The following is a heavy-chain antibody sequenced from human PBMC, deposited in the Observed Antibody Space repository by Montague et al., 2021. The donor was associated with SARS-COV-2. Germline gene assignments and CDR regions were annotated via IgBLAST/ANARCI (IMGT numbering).Heavy chain of an antibody. D-gene: IGHD3-3*01. J-gene: IGHJ3*02. CDR1: GGSISSSGYY. Sequence: SETLSLTCTVSGGSISSSGYYWGWIRQPPGKGLEWIGSLFYSVNTYYNPSLKSRVTISVDTSKNQFSLKLGSVTAADTAVYYCARTNYDFWRGHQRGGAFDIWGQGTMVTVSS. CDR2: LFYSVNT. V-gene: IGHV4-39*01. CDR3: ARTNYDFWRGHQRGGAFDI.